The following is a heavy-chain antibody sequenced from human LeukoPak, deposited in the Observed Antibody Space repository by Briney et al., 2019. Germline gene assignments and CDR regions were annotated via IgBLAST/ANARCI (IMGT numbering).Heavy chain of an antibody. CDR3: ARVGGRYFDLRFLEWTPIGNWFDP. CDR2: IYYSGST. D-gene: IGHD3-3*01. J-gene: IGHJ5*02. V-gene: IGHV4-59*11. Sequence: PSETLSLTCTVSGGSISSHYWSWIRQPPGKGLEWIGYIYYSGSTNYNPSLKRRVTISVGTSKNQFSLKLSSVTAADTAVYHCARVGGRYFDLRFLEWTPIGNWFDPWGQGTLVTVSS. CDR1: GGSISSHY.